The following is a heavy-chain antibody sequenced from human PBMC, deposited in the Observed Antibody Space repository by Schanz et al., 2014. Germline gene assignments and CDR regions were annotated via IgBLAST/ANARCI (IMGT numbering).Heavy chain of an antibody. CDR2: ISGDHRNT. CDR1: GFTFSSYA. J-gene: IGHJ5*02. V-gene: IGHV3-23*04. Sequence: EVQLVESGGGLVQPGGSLRLSCAASGFTFSSYAMSWVRQAPGKGLEWVSSISGDHRNTFYADSVKGRFTISRDNSKNTLYLQMNSLRAEDTAVYYCARAGYDADNWFDPWGQGTLVTVSS. D-gene: IGHD2-2*01. CDR3: ARAGYDADNWFDP.